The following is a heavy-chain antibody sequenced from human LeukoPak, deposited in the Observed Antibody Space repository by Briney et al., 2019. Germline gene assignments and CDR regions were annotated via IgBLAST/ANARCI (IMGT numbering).Heavy chain of an antibody. CDR2: VYYSGST. D-gene: IGHD1-1*01. V-gene: IGHV4-59*11. CDR3: ARDSTTMEARWFDP. Sequence: SETLSLTCTVSGGSLGGLYWSWIRQPPGAGLEWIGYVYYSGSTTYNPSLKSRVTISVDTSKNQFSLRLGSVTAADTAVYYCARDSTTMEARWFDPWGQGILVTVSS. CDR1: GGSLGGLY. J-gene: IGHJ5*02.